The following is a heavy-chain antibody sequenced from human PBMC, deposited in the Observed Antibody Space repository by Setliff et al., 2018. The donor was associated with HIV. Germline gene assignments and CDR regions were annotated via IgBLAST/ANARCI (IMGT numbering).Heavy chain of an antibody. J-gene: IGHJ4*02. CDR2: IYHSGST. D-gene: IGHD1-1*01. V-gene: IGHV4-38-2*02. CDR1: GFSISSDYY. Sequence: SETLSLTCTVSGFSISSDYYGGWIRQPPGKGREWIGSIYHSGSTNYNPSLKSRVTISVDKSKNQFSLKLSSVTAADTAVYYCARDRFTIPRERYFDYWGQGTLVTVPQ. CDR3: ARDRFTIPRERYFDY.